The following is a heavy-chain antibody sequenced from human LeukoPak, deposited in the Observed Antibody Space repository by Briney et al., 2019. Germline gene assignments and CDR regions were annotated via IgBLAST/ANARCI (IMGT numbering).Heavy chain of an antibody. D-gene: IGHD2/OR15-2a*01. CDR1: GFTFDDYP. V-gene: IGHV3-9*01. Sequence: GGSLRLSCAASGFTFDDYPMHWVRQAPGKGLEWVSGISWNSGSIGYADSVKGRFTISRDNAKNSLYLQMNSLRAEDTALYYCAKDHYFAFDIWGQGTMVTVSS. J-gene: IGHJ3*02. CDR2: ISWNSGSI. CDR3: AKDHYFAFDI.